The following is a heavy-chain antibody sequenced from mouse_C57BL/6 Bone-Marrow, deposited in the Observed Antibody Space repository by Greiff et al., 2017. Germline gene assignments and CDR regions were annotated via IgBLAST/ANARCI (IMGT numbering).Heavy chain of an antibody. V-gene: IGHV1-55*01. CDR2: IYPGSGSP. J-gene: IGHJ4*01. CDR3: ARYDDYEAMDY. Sequence: QVQLQQPGAELVKPGASVKMSCKASGYTFTSYWITWVKQRPGQGLEWIGDIYPGSGSPNYNEKFKSKATLTVDTSSSTAYMQLSSLTSEDSAVYYCARYDDYEAMDYWGQGTSVTVSS. D-gene: IGHD2-3*01. CDR1: GYTFTSYW.